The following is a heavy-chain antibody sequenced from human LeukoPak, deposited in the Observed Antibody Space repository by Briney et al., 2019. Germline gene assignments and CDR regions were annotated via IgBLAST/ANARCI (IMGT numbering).Heavy chain of an antibody. J-gene: IGHJ5*02. Sequence: GASVKVSCKASGYTFTSYDINWVRQATGQGLEWMGWMNPNSGNTGYAQKFQGRVTMTRNTSISTAYMELSSLRSEDTAVYYCARVRQQRVFLKKYTWFDPWGQGNLVTVSS. D-gene: IGHD6-13*01. V-gene: IGHV1-8*01. CDR3: ARVRQQRVFLKKYTWFDP. CDR1: GYTFTSYD. CDR2: MNPNSGNT.